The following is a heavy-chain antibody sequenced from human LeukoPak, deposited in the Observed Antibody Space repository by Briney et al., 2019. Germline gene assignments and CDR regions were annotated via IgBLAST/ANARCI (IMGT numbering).Heavy chain of an antibody. CDR2: ISSSSSCI. J-gene: IGHJ4*02. CDR1: GFTFSSYS. V-gene: IGHV3-21*01. Sequence: AGGSLRLSCAASGFTFSSYSMNWVRQAPGKGLEWVSSISSSSSCIYYADSVKGRFTISRDNAQNTVYLQMDSLRVEHTAVFYCAKDLHIAAADYWGQGPLVTVSS. CDR3: AKDLHIAAADY. D-gene: IGHD6-13*01.